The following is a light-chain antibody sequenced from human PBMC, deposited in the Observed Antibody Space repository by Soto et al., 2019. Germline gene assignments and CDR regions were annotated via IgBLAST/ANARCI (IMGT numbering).Light chain of an antibody. CDR1: QSVGTN. Sequence: EIVMTQSPATLSVSPGERATLSCRASQSVGTNLAWYQQKPGQAPRRLIYGASNRATGIPDRFSGSGSGTEFTLTISSLQSEDFAVYHCQQYKTWSSITFGQGTRLEIK. V-gene: IGKV3-15*01. J-gene: IGKJ5*01. CDR3: QQYKTWSSIT. CDR2: GAS.